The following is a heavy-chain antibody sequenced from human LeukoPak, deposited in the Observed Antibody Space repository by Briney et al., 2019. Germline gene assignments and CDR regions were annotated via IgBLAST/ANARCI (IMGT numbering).Heavy chain of an antibody. J-gene: IGHJ4*02. CDR3: ARGVRFLEWLSSTYYFDY. CDR2: MNPNSGNT. CDR1: GCTFTSYD. V-gene: IGHV1-8*01. D-gene: IGHD3-3*01. Sequence: ASVKVSCKASGCTFTSYDINWVRQATGQGLEWMGWMNPNSGNTGYAQKFQGRVTMTRNTSISTAYMELSSLRSEDTAVYYCARGVRFLEWLSSTYYFDYWGQGTLVTVSS.